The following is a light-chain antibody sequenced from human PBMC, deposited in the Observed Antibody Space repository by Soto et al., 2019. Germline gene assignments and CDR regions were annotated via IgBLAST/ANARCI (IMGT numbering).Light chain of an antibody. V-gene: IGKV3-20*01. Sequence: EIVLTQSPGTLSLSPGERATLSCRASQSVSSSSLAWYQQKPGQAPRLLIYGASSRATGIPDRFSGSGSGTDFTLTIIRLEPEDFAVYYGQLYGRSTMYTFGQGTRLESK. CDR2: GAS. CDR3: QLYGRSTMYT. CDR1: QSVSSSS. J-gene: IGKJ2*01.